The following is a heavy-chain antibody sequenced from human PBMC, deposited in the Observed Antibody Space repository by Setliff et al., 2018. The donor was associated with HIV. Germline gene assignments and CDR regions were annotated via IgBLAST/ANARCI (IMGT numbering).Heavy chain of an antibody. CDR1: GYSISSSHW. V-gene: IGHV4-4*02. CDR3: VTSSSWSSRLNF. Sequence: SETLSLTCAVSGYSISSSHWWSWIRQPPGQGLEWIGETSHSGKTNYNPSLKSRVTISVDTSKNQFSLKLTSVTAADTAVYYCVTSSSWSSRLNFWGPGMLVTVSS. D-gene: IGHD2-2*01. J-gene: IGHJ4*02. CDR2: TSHSGKT.